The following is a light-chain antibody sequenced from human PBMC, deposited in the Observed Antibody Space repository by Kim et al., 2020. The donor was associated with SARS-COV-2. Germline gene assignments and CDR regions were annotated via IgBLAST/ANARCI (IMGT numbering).Light chain of an antibody. CDR1: QSVGSN. J-gene: IGKJ4*01. Sequence: SPGESATLSCRASQSVGSNLAWFQQKPGQAPRLLIHGASTRATGIPARFTGSGSGTEFTLTISSLQSEDFAVYYCQQYNQWPPLTFGGGTKVDIK. CDR3: QQYNQWPPLT. CDR2: GAS. V-gene: IGKV3-15*01.